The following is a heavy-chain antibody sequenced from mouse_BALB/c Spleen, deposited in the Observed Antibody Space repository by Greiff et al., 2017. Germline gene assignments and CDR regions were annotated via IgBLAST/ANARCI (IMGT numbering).Heavy chain of an antibody. CDR3: ARSTATPYYYAMDY. D-gene: IGHD1-2*01. J-gene: IGHJ4*01. Sequence: QVKLMESGPGLVAPSQSLSITCTVSGFSLTSYGVHWVRQPPGKGLEWLGVIWAGGSTNYNSALMSRLSISKDNSKSQVFLKMNSLQTDDTAMYYCARSTATPYYYAMDYWGQGTSVTVSS. V-gene: IGHV2-9*02. CDR1: GFSLTSYG. CDR2: IWAGGST.